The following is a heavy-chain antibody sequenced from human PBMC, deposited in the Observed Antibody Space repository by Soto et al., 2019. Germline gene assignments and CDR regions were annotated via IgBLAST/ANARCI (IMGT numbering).Heavy chain of an antibody. CDR2: IWYDGSNK. V-gene: IGHV3-33*01. Sequence: GGSLRLSCAASGFTFSSYGMHWVRQAPGKGLEWVAVIWYDGSNKYYADSVKGRFTISRDNSKNTLYLQMNSLRAEDTAVYYCAREGSYYDFWSGYRAPFDYWGQGTLVSVSS. D-gene: IGHD3-3*01. CDR3: AREGSYYDFWSGYRAPFDY. CDR1: GFTFSSYG. J-gene: IGHJ4*02.